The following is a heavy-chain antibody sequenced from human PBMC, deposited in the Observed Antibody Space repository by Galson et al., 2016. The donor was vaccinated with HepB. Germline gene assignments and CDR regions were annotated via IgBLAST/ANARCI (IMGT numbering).Heavy chain of an antibody. CDR3: ARRQWAADYFDY. D-gene: IGHD1-26*01. J-gene: IGHJ4*02. CDR2: IYPGDSDS. Sequence: QSGAEVKKPGESLKISCKGSGYSFTNYWIGWVRQMPGKGLEWMGIIYPGDSDSRYSPSFQGQVTFSADKSISTAYLPWSSLKASDTAMYYCARRQWAADYFDYWGQGTLVTVSS. V-gene: IGHV5-51*01. CDR1: GYSFTNYW.